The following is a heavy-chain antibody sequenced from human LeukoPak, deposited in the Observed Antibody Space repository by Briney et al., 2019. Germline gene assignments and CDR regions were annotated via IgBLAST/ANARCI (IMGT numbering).Heavy chain of an antibody. D-gene: IGHD3-10*01. CDR2: ISYDGSNK. V-gene: IGHV3-30*14. J-gene: IGHJ5*02. CDR3: ARGATMVRGVNSNWFDP. Sequence: GGSLRLSCAASGFTFSSYAMHWVRQAPGKGLEWVAVISYDGSNKYYADSVKGRFTISRDNSKNTLYLQMNSLRAGDTAVYYCARGATMVRGVNSNWFDPWGQGTLVTVSS. CDR1: GFTFSSYA.